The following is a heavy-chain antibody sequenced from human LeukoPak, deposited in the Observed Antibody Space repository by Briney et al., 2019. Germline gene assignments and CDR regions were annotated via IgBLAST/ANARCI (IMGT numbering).Heavy chain of an antibody. CDR1: GYTFTSYG. D-gene: IGHD1-26*01. V-gene: IGHV1-18*01. J-gene: IGHJ4*02. Sequence: GASVKVSCKASGYTFTSYGISWVRQAPGQGLEWMGWISAYNGNTNYAQKLQGRVTMTTDTSTSTAYMELRSLRSDDTAVYYCARVGVRGSYTPINFDYWGQGTLVTVSS. CDR3: ARVGVRGSYTPINFDY. CDR2: ISAYNGNT.